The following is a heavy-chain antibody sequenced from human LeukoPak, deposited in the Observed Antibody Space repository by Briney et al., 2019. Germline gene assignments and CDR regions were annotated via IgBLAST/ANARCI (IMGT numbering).Heavy chain of an antibody. CDR2: ISGSGGST. CDR1: GFTFSSYA. CDR3: AKERRYYDILTGYFPGVWFDP. V-gene: IGHV3-23*01. D-gene: IGHD3-9*01. Sequence: GGSLRPSCAASGFTFSSYAMSWVRQAPGKGLEWVSAISGSGGSTCYADSVKGRFTISRDNSKNTLYLQMNSLRAEDTAVYYCAKERRYYDILTGYFPGVWFDPWGQGTLVTVSS. J-gene: IGHJ5*02.